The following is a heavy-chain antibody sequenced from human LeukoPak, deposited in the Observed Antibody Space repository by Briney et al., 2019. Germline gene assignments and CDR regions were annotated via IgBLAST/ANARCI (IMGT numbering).Heavy chain of an antibody. V-gene: IGHV3-30*02. CDR3: AKESLRYCSGGSCYTFDY. J-gene: IGHJ4*02. CDR1: GFTFSSYG. CDR2: IRYDGSNK. Sequence: GGSLRLSCAASGFTFSSYGMHWVRQAPGKGLEWVAFIRYDGSNKYYADSVKGRFTISRDNSKNTLYLQMNSLRAEDTAVYYCAKESLRYCSGGSCYTFDYWGQGTLVTVSS. D-gene: IGHD2-15*01.